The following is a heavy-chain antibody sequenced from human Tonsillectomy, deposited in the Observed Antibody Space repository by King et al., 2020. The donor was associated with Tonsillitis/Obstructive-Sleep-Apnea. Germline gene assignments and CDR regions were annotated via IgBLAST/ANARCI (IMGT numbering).Heavy chain of an antibody. Sequence: VQLQQWGAGLLKPSETLSLTCAVYGGFFSGYYCSWIRQPPGKGLEWIGEINHSGSTNYNPPLKSRVTISVDTSKNQFSLKLTSVTDADTAVYYCARMHPTGEFDYWGQGTLVTVSS. CDR3: ARMHPTGEFDY. D-gene: IGHD7-27*01. CDR1: GGFFSGYY. V-gene: IGHV4-34*01. CDR2: INHSGST. J-gene: IGHJ4*02.